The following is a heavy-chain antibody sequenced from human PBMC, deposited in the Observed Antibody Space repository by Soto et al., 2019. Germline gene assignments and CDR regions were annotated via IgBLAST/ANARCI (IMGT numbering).Heavy chain of an antibody. CDR3: ARDRQVWSGYPRDYYYGMDV. V-gene: IGHV1-18*04. CDR2: ISAYNGNT. J-gene: IGHJ6*02. Sequence: ASVKVSCKASGYTFTSYGISWVRRAPGQGLEWMGWISAYNGNTNYAQKLQGRVTMTTDTSTSTAYMELRSLRSDDTAVYYCARDRQVWSGYPRDYYYGMDVWGRG. D-gene: IGHD3-3*01. CDR1: GYTFTSYG.